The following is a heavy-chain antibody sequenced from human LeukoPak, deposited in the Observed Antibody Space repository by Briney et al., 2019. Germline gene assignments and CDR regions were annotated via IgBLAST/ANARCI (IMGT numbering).Heavy chain of an antibody. CDR1: GFTFSSYA. CDR3: AKDPRPRYYDSSGYPY. Sequence: GGSLGLSCAASGFTFSSYAMSWVRQAPGKGLEWVSAISGSGGSTYYADSVKGRFTISRDNSKNTLYLQMNSLRAEDTAVYYCAKDPRPRYYDSSGYPYWGQGTLVTVSS. V-gene: IGHV3-23*01. J-gene: IGHJ4*02. D-gene: IGHD3-22*01. CDR2: ISGSGGST.